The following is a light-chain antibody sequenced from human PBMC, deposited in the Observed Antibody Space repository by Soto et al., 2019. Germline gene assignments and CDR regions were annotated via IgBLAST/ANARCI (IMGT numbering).Light chain of an antibody. CDR1: QSVSGN. Sequence: EIVMTQSPATLFVSPGERATLSCRASQSVSGNLAWYQQRPGQAPRLLIYGASTRATGIPARFSGSGSGTEFTLTISSLQSEDFAVYYCQQYNNWPPLTFGGGTKVEIK. J-gene: IGKJ4*01. CDR3: QQYNNWPPLT. V-gene: IGKV3-15*01. CDR2: GAS.